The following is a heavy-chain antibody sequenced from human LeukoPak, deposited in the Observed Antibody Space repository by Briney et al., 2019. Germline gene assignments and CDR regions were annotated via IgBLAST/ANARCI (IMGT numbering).Heavy chain of an antibody. CDR2: ISGSGGST. J-gene: IGHJ4*02. CDR3: AKRGTVTTFGHCDY. D-gene: IGHD4-17*01. V-gene: IGHV3-23*01. Sequence: GGSLRLSCAASGFTFSSYAMSWVRQAPGKGLEWVSAISGSGGSTYYADSVKGRFTISRDNSKNTLYLQMNSLRAEDTAVYYCAKRGTVTTFGHCDYWGLGTLVTVSS. CDR1: GFTFSSYA.